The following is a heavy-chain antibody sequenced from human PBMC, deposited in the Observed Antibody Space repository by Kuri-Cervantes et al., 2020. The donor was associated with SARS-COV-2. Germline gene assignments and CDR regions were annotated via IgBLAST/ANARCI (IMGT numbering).Heavy chain of an antibody. CDR2: VRGKANNYAT. V-gene: IGHV3-73*01. J-gene: IGHJ4*02. CDR3: AKVVYDFRSGSGEGFDY. D-gene: IGHD3-3*01. CDR1: GFLFSASA. Sequence: GESLKISCEVSGFLFSASAIHWVRQGSGKGLEWVGRVRGKANNYATAYAASVKGRFTISRDNSKNTLYLQMNSLRAEDTAVYYCAKVVYDFRSGSGEGFDYWGQGTLVTVSS.